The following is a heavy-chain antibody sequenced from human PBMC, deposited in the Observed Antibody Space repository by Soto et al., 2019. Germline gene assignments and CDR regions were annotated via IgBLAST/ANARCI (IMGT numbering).Heavy chain of an antibody. V-gene: IGHV1-3*01. D-gene: IGHD5-18*01. CDR3: AREIQLWLLEVVPWLDP. J-gene: IGHJ5*02. CDR2: INAGNGNT. Sequence: ASVKVSCKASGYTFTSYAMHWVRQAPGQRLEWMGWINAGNGNTKYSQKFQGRVTITRDTSASTAYMELSSLRSEDTAVYYCAREIQLWLLEVVPWLDPWGQGTLVTVSS. CDR1: GYTFTSYA.